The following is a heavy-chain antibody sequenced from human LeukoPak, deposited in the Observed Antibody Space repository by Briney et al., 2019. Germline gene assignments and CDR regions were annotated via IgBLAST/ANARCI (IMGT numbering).Heavy chain of an antibody. Sequence: SETLSLTCTVSGGSISSSSYYWGWIRQPPGKELEWIGSIYYSRSTYYNPSLKSRVTISVDTSKNQFSLKLSSVTAADTAVYYCARQPGYSSGWTPTYYYYGMDVWGQGTTVTVSS. CDR2: IYYSRST. CDR3: ARQPGYSSGWTPTYYYYGMDV. D-gene: IGHD6-19*01. CDR1: GGSISSSSYY. J-gene: IGHJ6*02. V-gene: IGHV4-39*01.